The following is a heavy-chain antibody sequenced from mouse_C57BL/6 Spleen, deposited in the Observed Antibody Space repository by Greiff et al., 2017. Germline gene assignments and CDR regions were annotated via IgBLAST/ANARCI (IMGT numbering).Heavy chain of an antibody. CDR3: ARGGYYDYDVWYFDY. J-gene: IGHJ2*01. CDR2: ISGGGGNT. CDR1: GFTFSSYT. Sequence: SGGGLVKPGGSLKLSCAASGFTFSSYTMSWVRQTPEKRLEWVATISGGGGNTYYPDSVKGRFTISRDNAKNTLYLQMSSLRSEDTALYYCARGGYYDYDVWYFDYWGQGTTLTVSS. D-gene: IGHD2-4*01. V-gene: IGHV5-9*01.